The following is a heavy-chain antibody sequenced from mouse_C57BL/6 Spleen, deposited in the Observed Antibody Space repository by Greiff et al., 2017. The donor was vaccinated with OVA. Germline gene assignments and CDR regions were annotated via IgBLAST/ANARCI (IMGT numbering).Heavy chain of an antibody. V-gene: IGHV1-12*01. CDR2: IYPGNGDT. CDR1: GYTFTSYY. J-gene: IGHJ3*01. CDR3: AREGATVAWFAY. Sequence: LQQSGAELVRPGASVQMSCKASGYTFTSYYMHWVKQTPRPGLEWIGAIYPGNGDTSYNQKFKGKATLTVDKSSSTAYMQLSSLTSEDSAVYFCAREGATVAWFAYWGQGTLVTVSA. D-gene: IGHD4-1*02.